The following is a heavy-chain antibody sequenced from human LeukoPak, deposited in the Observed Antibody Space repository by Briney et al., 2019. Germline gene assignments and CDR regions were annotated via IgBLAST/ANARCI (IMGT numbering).Heavy chain of an antibody. V-gene: IGHV3-7*03. CDR1: GFTFSSYW. CDR3: ARDWFDGDYDRFDY. CDR2: INQDGSQK. J-gene: IGHJ4*02. Sequence: GGSLRLSCAVSGFTFSSYWMSWFRQAPGKGLEWVANINQDGSQKFSVDSVKGRFTISRDNAKNSLSLQMNSLRVEDTAVYYCARDWFDGDYDRFDYWGQRTLATVSS. D-gene: IGHD4-17*01.